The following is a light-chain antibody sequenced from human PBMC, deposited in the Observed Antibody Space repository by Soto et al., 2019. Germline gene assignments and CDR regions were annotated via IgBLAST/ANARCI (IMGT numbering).Light chain of an antibody. CDR3: CSYAGSSKV. CDR1: SSDVGSYYL. V-gene: IGLV2-23*01. J-gene: IGLJ3*02. Sequence: QSALTQPASVSGSPGQSITISCTGTSSDVGSYYLVSWYQQHPGKAPKLMIYEGSKRPSGVSNRFSGSKSGNTGSLTISGLQAEDEADYYCCSYAGSSKVFGGGTKLTVL. CDR2: EGS.